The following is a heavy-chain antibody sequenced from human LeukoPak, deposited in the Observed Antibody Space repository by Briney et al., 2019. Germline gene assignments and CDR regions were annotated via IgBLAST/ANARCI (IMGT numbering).Heavy chain of an antibody. J-gene: IGHJ4*02. D-gene: IGHD7-27*01. Sequence: GGSLRLSCAASGFTFDDYAMHWVRQAPGKGLEWVSLISWDGGSTYYADSVKGRFTISRDNSKNTLYLQMNSLRAEDTAVYYCAKIKNWGSGYWGQGTLVTVSS. V-gene: IGHV3-43D*04. CDR1: GFTFDDYA. CDR3: AKIKNWGSGY. CDR2: ISWDGGST.